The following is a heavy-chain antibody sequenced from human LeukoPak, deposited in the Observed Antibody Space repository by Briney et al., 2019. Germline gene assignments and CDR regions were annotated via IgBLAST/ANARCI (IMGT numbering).Heavy chain of an antibody. D-gene: IGHD1-26*01. J-gene: IGHJ4*02. CDR2: IYYSGST. CDR1: GDSISSSY. Sequence: PSETLSLTCTVSGDSISSSYWNWIRQPPGEGLGWIGYIYYSGSTNYNPSRKSRVTISVDTSKNQFSLRLTSMTAADTAVYYCARRAGSYTFDYWGQGTLVTVSS. V-gene: IGHV4-59*08. CDR3: ARRAGSYTFDY.